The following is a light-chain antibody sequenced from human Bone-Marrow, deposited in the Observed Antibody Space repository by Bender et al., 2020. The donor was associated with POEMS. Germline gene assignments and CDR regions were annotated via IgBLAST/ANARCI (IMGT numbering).Light chain of an antibody. Sequence: QSALTQPASVSGSPGQSITISCTGTSRDIGGFNFVSWYQQHPGNAPKLLICDVNNRPSGVSSRFSGSKSGNTASLTISGLQPEDEADYYCCSYAGSNKWVFGGGTKLTVL. CDR3: CSYAGSNKWV. CDR2: DVN. V-gene: IGLV2-14*03. J-gene: IGLJ3*02. CDR1: SRDIGGFNF.